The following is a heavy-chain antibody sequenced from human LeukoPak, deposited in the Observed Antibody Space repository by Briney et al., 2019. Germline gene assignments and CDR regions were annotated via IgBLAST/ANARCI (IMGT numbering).Heavy chain of an antibody. V-gene: IGHV4-30-2*01. CDR1: GGSISSGGYY. Sequence: ASETLSLTCTVSGGSISSGGYYWSRIRQPPGKGLEWIGYIYHSGSTYYNPSLKSRVTISVDRSKNQFSLKLSSVTAADTAVYYCARDRRDNPSATGWFDPWGQGTLVTVSS. D-gene: IGHD1-1*01. J-gene: IGHJ5*02. CDR2: IYHSGST. CDR3: ARDRRDNPSATGWFDP.